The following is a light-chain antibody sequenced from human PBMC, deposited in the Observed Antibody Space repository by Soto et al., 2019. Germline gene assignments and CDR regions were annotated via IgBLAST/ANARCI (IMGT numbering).Light chain of an antibody. J-gene: IGKJ3*01. CDR2: SAS. V-gene: IGKV1-12*01. Sequence: QMTQSPSSLSASVGDRVTISCRASQGMRRLLAWYQEKPGKASGLLIYSASSLYRGVPSRFRGSGSETDFSLNINSLQPKDFATYYCQQASSFPLTFGPGTKVDFK. CDR3: QQASSFPLT. CDR1: QGMRRL.